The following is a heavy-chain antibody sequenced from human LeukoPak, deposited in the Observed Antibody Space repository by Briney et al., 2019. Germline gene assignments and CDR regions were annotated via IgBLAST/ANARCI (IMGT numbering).Heavy chain of an antibody. CDR3: AGDISTDQSRTPAADDY. V-gene: IGHV1-18*01. D-gene: IGHD4-23*01. J-gene: IGHJ4*02. CDR2: ISAYNGNT. Sequence: ASVKVSCKTSGYTFTSYGISWVRQAPGQGLEWMGWISAYNGNTNYAQKLQGRVTMTTDTSTSTAYMELRSLRSDDTAVYYCAGDISTDQSRTPAADDYWGQGTLVTVSS. CDR1: GYTFTSYG.